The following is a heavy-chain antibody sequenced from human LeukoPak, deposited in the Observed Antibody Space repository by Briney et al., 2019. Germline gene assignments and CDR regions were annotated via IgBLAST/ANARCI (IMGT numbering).Heavy chain of an antibody. CDR3: ARVRGYFDY. V-gene: IGHV4-59*01. D-gene: IGHD5-24*01. J-gene: IGHJ4*02. CDR2: IYYSGST. Sequence: SETLSLTCTVSGGSISSYYWSWIRQPPGKGLEWIGYIYYSGSTNYNPSLKSRVTISVDTSKNQFSLKLSSVTAADTAVYYWARVRGYFDYWGQGTLVTVSS. CDR1: GGSISSYY.